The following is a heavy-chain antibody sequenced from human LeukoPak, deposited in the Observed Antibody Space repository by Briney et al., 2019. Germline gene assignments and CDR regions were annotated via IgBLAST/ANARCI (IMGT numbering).Heavy chain of an antibody. D-gene: IGHD2-2*01. Sequence: PSETLSLTCTVSGGSISSGDYYWSWIRQPPGKGLEWIGYIYYSGSTYYNPSLKSRVTISVDTSKNQFSLKLSSVTAADTAVYYCARVFVGEYQLPLNDAFDIWGQGTMVTVSS. J-gene: IGHJ3*02. CDR3: ARVFVGEYQLPLNDAFDI. V-gene: IGHV4-30-4*08. CDR2: IYYSGST. CDR1: GGSISSGDYY.